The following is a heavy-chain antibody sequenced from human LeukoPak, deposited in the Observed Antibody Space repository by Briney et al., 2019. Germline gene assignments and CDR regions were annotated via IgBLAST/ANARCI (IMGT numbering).Heavy chain of an antibody. J-gene: IGHJ4*02. D-gene: IGHD3-9*01. CDR3: AKGYDILTGFDY. Sequence: GGSLRLSCAASGFTFSSYAMSWVRQAPGKGLEWASAISGSGGSTYYADSVKGRFTISRDNSKNTLYLQMNSLRAEDTAVYYCAKGYDILTGFDYWGQGTLVTVSS. V-gene: IGHV3-23*01. CDR2: ISGSGGST. CDR1: GFTFSSYA.